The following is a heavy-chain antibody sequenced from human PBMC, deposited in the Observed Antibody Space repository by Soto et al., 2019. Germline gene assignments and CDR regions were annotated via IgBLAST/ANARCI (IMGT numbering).Heavy chain of an antibody. Sequence: SETLSLTCAVYGGSFSDYWGWIRQPPGKGLEWIGSVYYSGSTHDNPSLQSRVTISVDTSRNQFSLNLISVTAADTAVYFCARQPRGPGYGERGLYFDYWGQGTLVTVSS. J-gene: IGHJ4*02. CDR3: ARQPRGPGYGERGLYFDY. D-gene: IGHD3-16*01. CDR1: GGSFSDY. CDR2: VYYSGST. V-gene: IGHV4-39*01.